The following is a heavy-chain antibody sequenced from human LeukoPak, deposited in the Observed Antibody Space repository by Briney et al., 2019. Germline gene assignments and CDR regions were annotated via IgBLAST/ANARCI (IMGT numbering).Heavy chain of an antibody. V-gene: IGHV3-23*01. D-gene: IGHD2-15*01. CDR3: AKGCGGGSCQGLFDY. Sequence: GGSLRLSCAASGFSFRSYTMTWVRQAPGKGLEWLSAIGGSGVSTYYADSVKGRFTISRDNSRTTVYLQMNSLRAEDTAVYYCAKGCGGGSCQGLFDYWGQGTLVTVSS. CDR2: IGGSGVST. J-gene: IGHJ4*02. CDR1: GFSFRSYT.